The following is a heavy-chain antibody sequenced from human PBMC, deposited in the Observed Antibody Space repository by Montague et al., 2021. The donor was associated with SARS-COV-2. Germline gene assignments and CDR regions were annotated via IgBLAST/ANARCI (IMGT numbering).Heavy chain of an antibody. CDR3: ARRGGGEVFARFMYWYFDV. D-gene: IGHD2-21*01. J-gene: IGHJ2*01. CDR2: IYYSGSVTT. Sequence: SETRSLTCSVSGGSINNYYWGWVRQSPGKGLEWIGYIYYSGSVTTSYXXXLKSRVSISVDTSENQFSLKLTSVTAADTAVYYCARRGGGEVFARFMYWYFDVWSRGSLVTVSS. CDR1: GGSINNYY. V-gene: IGHV4-59*13.